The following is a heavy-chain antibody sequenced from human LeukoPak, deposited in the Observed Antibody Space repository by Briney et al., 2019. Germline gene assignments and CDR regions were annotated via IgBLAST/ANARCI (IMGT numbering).Heavy chain of an antibody. CDR1: GGSVSSGSYY. D-gene: IGHD3-22*01. CDR2: IYYSGST. CDR3: ARTYYYDSSGYYIIDY. V-gene: IGHV4-61*01. J-gene: IGHJ4*02. Sequence: SETLSLTCTVSGGSVSSGSYYWSWIRQPPGKGLEWIGNIYYSGSTKYNLSLKSRVTISVDTSKNQFSLKLSSVIAADTAVYYCARTYYYDSSGYYIIDYWGQGTLVTVSS.